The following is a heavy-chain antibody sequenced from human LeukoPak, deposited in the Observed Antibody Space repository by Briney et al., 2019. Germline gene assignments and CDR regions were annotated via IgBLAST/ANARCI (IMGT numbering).Heavy chain of an antibody. Sequence: GGSLRLSCAASGFTFSSYAMSWVRQAPGKGLEWVSAISGSGGRTYYADSVKGRFTISRDNAKNTLYLQMNSLRTEDTAVYYCARALGTGDFDYWGQGTLVTVSS. D-gene: IGHD3/OR15-3a*01. CDR2: ISGSGGRT. CDR1: GFTFSSYA. J-gene: IGHJ4*02. CDR3: ARALGTGDFDY. V-gene: IGHV3-23*01.